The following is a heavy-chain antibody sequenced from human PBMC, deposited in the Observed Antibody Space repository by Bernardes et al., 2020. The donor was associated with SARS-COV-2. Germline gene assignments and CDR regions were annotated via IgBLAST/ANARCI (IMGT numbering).Heavy chain of an antibody. CDR1: GFTFSSYA. V-gene: IGHV3-30-3*01. CDR2: ISYDGSNK. J-gene: IGHJ6*02. Sequence: GGSLRLSCAASGFTFSSYAMHWVRQAPGKGLEWVAVISYDGSNKYYADSVKGRFTISRDNSKNTLYLQMNSLRAEDTAVYYCARDPRAFGYYYGMDVWGQGTTVPVSS. CDR3: ARDPRAFGYYYGMDV. D-gene: IGHD3-16*01.